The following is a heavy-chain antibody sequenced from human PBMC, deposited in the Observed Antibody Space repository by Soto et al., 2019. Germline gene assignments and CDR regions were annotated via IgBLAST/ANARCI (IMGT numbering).Heavy chain of an antibody. V-gene: IGHV6-1*01. CDR1: GDSVSSNSAA. CDR3: ARHDPPHSSSSSVYYYGMDV. D-gene: IGHD6-6*01. Sequence: SQTLSLTCAISGDSVSSNSAAWNWIRQSPSRGLEWLGRTYYRSKWYNDFAVSVKSRITINPDTSKNQFSLQLNSVTPEDTAVYYCARHDPPHSSSSSVYYYGMDVWGQGTTVTVSS. CDR2: TYYRSKWYN. J-gene: IGHJ6*02.